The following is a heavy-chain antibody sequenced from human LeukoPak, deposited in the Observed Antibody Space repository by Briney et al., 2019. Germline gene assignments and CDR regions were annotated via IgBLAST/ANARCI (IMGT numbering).Heavy chain of an antibody. J-gene: IGHJ4*02. CDR3: ARLTRLSTSPDRYYLDY. D-gene: IGHD6-6*01. CDR1: GDSISSYY. Sequence: PETLSLTCTVSGDSISSYYWSWIRQPPGKGLEWIGYIYTSGGTNYIPSLKGRVTISIDTSKNQFSLKLSSVTAADSAVYYCARLTRLSTSPDRYYLDYWGQGTLDTVSS. CDR2: IYTSGGT. V-gene: IGHV4-4*09.